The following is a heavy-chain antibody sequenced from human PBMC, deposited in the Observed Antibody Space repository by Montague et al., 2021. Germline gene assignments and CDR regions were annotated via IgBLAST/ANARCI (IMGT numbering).Heavy chain of an antibody. D-gene: IGHD3-10*01. V-gene: IGHV4-59*08. J-gene: IGHJ5*02. CDR3: AKQDYFVSGTSYKGFDP. Sequence: ETLSLTCTVSSGSIFHAHWSWVRQPPGKGLEWLGSMFYGGATSNXPSLKSRVTMSIDTSTNQFSLKLSFVTAADTAVYYCAKQDYFVSGTSYKGFDPWGQGILVTVSS. CDR1: SGSIFHAH. CDR2: MFYGGAT.